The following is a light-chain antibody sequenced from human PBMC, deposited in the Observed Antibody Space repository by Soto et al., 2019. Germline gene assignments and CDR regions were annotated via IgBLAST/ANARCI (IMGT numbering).Light chain of an antibody. J-gene: IGLJ1*01. Sequence: QSVLTQPDSANRIPGERVTISCYGSSSNIGTSSVHWFQQLPGTAPKLLISTTNQRPSGVPERFSGSKSGTSASLAISGLQSEDEADYYCAAWDDSLNGHVFGTGTKVTVL. V-gene: IGLV1-44*01. CDR1: SSNIGTSS. CDR2: TTN. CDR3: AAWDDSLNGHV.